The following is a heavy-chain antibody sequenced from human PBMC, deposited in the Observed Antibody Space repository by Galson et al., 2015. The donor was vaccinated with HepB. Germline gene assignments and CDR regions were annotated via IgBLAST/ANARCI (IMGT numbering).Heavy chain of an antibody. CDR1: GGSISSYY. Sequence: TLSLTCTVSGGSISSYYWSWIRQPPGKGLEWIGYIYYSGSTNYNPSLKSRVTISVDTSKNQFSLKLSSVTAADTAVYYCARVVGATRADAFDIWGQGTMVTVSS. CDR2: IYYSGST. CDR3: ARVVGATRADAFDI. J-gene: IGHJ3*02. D-gene: IGHD1-26*01. V-gene: IGHV4-59*01.